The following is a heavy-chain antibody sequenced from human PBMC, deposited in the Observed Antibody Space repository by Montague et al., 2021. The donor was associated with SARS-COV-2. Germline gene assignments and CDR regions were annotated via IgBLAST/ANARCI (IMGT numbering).Heavy chain of an antibody. Sequence: SETLSLTCTVSGGSISSSNYYWGWIRQPPGKGLEWIGNMYYSGSTYYNPSLKSRVTISIDTSKNQFSLKLSSVTAADTAVYYCARDDIVLQGVTMGMGVWGQGTTVTVSS. D-gene: IGHD3-10*01. CDR3: ARDDIVLQGVTMGMGV. CDR1: GGSISSSNYY. CDR2: MYYSGST. V-gene: IGHV4-39*07. J-gene: IGHJ6*02.